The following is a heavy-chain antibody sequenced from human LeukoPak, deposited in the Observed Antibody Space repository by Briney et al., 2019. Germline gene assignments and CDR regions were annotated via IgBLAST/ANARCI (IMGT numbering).Heavy chain of an antibody. CDR2: IYQSGHA. CDR3: ASLRFGDSYFDF. V-gene: IGHV4-38-2*02. J-gene: IGHJ4*02. D-gene: IGHD3-10*01. Sequence: SQTLSLTCKVSTYSLRSELHWSWIRQSPGRGLEWIASIYQSGHAYYSPSLKSRVLISFDTSKKELSLKINSVTATDTALYYCASLRFGDSYFDFWGQGTQVTVSS. CDR1: TYSLRSELH.